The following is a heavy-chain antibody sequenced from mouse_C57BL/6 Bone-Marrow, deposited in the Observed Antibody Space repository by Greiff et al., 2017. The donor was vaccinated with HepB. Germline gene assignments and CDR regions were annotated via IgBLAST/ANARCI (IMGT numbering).Heavy chain of an antibody. CDR1: GFSLTSYG. J-gene: IGHJ4*01. D-gene: IGHD3-3*01. CDR2: IWRGGST. V-gene: IGHV2-5*01. Sequence: QVHVKQSGPGLVQPSQSLSITCTVSGFSLTSYGVHWVRQSPGKGLEWLGVIWRGGSTDYNAAFMSRLSITKDNSKSQVFFKMNSLQADDTAIYYCAKKGGLDYAMDYRGQGTSVTVSS. CDR3: AKKGGLDYAMDY.